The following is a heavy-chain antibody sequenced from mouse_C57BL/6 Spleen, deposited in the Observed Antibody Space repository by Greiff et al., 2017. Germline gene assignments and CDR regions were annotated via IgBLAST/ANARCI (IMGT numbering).Heavy chain of an antibody. Sequence: VQLQQSGPGLVKPSQSLSLTCSVTGYSITSGYYWNWIRQFPGNKLEWMGYISYDGSNNYNPSLKNRISITRDTSKNQFFLKLNSVTTEDTATYYCARGHDYDGFAYWGQGTLVTVSA. CDR1: GYSITSGYY. CDR2: ISYDGSN. J-gene: IGHJ3*01. V-gene: IGHV3-6*01. D-gene: IGHD2-4*01. CDR3: ARGHDYDGFAY.